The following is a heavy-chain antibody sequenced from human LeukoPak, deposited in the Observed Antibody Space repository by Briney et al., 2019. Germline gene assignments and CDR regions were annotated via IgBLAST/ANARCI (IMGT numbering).Heavy chain of an antibody. J-gene: IGHJ5*02. CDR3: ARDHSYGFLWFDP. D-gene: IGHD5-18*01. CDR2: INSDGSST. CDR1: GFTFSSYW. V-gene: IGHV3-74*01. Sequence: GGSLRLSFAASGFTFSSYWMHWVRQAPGKGLVWVSRINSDGSSTSYADSVKGRFTISRDNAKNTLYLQMNSLRAEDTAVYYCARDHSYGFLWFDPWGQGTLVTVSS.